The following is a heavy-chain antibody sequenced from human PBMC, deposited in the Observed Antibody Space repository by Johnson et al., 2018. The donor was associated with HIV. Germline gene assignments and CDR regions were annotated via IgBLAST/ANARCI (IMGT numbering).Heavy chain of an antibody. J-gene: IGHJ3*02. V-gene: IGHV3-7*02. CDR3: ATYSMRLRGGDGFDI. Sequence: EQLVESGGGLVQSGGSLRLSCAVSGFTFSSYWMSWVRQAPGKGLEWVANINQDGREKYYVDSVKGRFTIYRDNAKNSLYLQMHSLGVEDTALYYCATYSMRLRGGDGFDIWGQGTMVTVSS. CDR2: INQDGREK. CDR1: GFTFSSYW. D-gene: IGHD5-24*01.